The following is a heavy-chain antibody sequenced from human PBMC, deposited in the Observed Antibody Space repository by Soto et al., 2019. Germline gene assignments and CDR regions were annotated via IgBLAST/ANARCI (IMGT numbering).Heavy chain of an antibody. CDR1: GGSISSSSYY. CDR2: IYYSGST. J-gene: IGHJ4*02. D-gene: IGHD3-22*01. CDR3: ARTDADYYDSSGYIWYFDY. V-gene: IGHV4-39*01. Sequence: QLQLQESGPGLVKPSETLSLTCTVSGGSISSSSYYWGWIRQPPGKGLEWIGSIYYSGSTYYNPSLKSRVTISVDTSKNQFSLKLSSVTAADTAVYYCARTDADYYDSSGYIWYFDYWGQGTLVTVSS.